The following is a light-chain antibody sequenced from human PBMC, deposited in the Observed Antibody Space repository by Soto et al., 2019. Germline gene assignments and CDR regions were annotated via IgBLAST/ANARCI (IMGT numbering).Light chain of an antibody. J-gene: IGKJ5*01. CDR1: QGISSY. CDR3: QQLNSYLPIT. CDR2: AAS. V-gene: IGKV1-9*01. Sequence: DIQLTQSPSFLSASVGDIVTITCRASQGISSYLAWYQQKPGKAPKLLIYAASTLQSGVPSRFSGSGSGTEFTLTISSLQPEDFATYYCQQLNSYLPITFGQGTRLEIK.